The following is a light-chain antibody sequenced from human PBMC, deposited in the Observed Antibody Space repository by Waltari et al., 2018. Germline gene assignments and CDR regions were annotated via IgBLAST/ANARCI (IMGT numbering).Light chain of an antibody. CDR2: TNY. Sequence: QSVVTQSPSMSAAPGRTVIISCSGGDSNIGRNIVNWYQQRPGAAPKLPLDTNYYRSSGVHDRFSGSKSGTAASLTISGLQSEDEADYYCATWEESLSAVLFGGGTKLTVL. CDR1: DSNIGRNI. CDR3: ATWEESLSAVL. V-gene: IGLV1-44*01. J-gene: IGLJ2*01.